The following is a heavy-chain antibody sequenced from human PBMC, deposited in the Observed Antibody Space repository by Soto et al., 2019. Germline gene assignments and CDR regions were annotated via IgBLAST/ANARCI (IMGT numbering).Heavy chain of an antibody. CDR1: GYSFAGYW. CDR2: IDPSDSQT. Sequence: GESLKISCKGSGYSFAGYWITWVRQKPGKGLEWMGRIDPSDSQTYYSPSYRGHVTISATKSITTVFLQWSSLRASDTAMYYCARQIYDSDTGPNSQYYFDSWGQGTPVTVSS. V-gene: IGHV5-10-1*01. D-gene: IGHD3-22*01. CDR3: ARQIYDSDTGPNSQYYFDS. J-gene: IGHJ4*02.